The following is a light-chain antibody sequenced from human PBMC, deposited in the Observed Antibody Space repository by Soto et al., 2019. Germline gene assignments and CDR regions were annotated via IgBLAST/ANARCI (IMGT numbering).Light chain of an antibody. V-gene: IGLV2-14*01. CDR2: DVS. Sequence: QSALTQPASVSGSPGQSVTISCTGTSTDVGAYNYVSWYQQHPGKAPKLMICDVSNRPSGVSNRFSGSKSGNTASLTISGHQAEDEADYYCSSYTSSSTLVFGTGTKVTVL. J-gene: IGLJ1*01. CDR3: SSYTSSSTLV. CDR1: STDVGAYNY.